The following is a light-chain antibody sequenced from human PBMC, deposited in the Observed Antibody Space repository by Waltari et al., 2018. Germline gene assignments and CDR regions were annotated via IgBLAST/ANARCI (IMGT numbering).Light chain of an antibody. CDR2: AAS. Sequence: DIQLTQSPSSLSSVGHRVTVTCRAIQSISSYLNWDQQKPGKAPKLLIYAASSLQSGVPSSFIGSGSGTDFTLTISSLQPEDFATYYCQQSYSTPRTFGQGTKLEIK. CDR1: QSISSY. J-gene: IGKJ2*01. CDR3: QQSYSTPRT. V-gene: IGKV1-39*01.